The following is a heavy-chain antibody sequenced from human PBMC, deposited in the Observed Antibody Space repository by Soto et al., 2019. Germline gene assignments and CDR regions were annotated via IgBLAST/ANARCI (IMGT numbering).Heavy chain of an antibody. J-gene: IGHJ4*02. D-gene: IGHD2-15*01. CDR3: ARRVQWSLNSYFGI. V-gene: IGHV4-39*01. CDR2: MFYSGIT. CDR1: GGSISSGSFY. Sequence: PSETLSLTCTVSGGSISSGSFYWGWIRQPPGKGLEWIGHMFYSGITYYNPSLKSRAAISVDTSKNQFSLKLTSVTAADTAVYFCARRVQWSLNSYFGIWGQGTLVTVSS.